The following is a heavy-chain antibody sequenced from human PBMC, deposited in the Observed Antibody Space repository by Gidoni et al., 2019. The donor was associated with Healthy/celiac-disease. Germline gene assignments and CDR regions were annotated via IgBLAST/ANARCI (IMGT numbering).Heavy chain of an antibody. J-gene: IGHJ4*02. CDR2: IYHSGST. V-gene: IGHV4-4*02. Sequence: QVQLQESGPGLVKPSGTLSITCAVSGGSSSSSNWWSWVRQPPGKGLEWIGAIYHSGSTNYTPSLKSRVTISVDKSKNQFSLKLSSVTAADTAVYYCARVTGGANYYFDYWGQGTLVTVSS. CDR1: GGSSSSSNW. D-gene: IGHD1-26*01. CDR3: ARVTGGANYYFDY.